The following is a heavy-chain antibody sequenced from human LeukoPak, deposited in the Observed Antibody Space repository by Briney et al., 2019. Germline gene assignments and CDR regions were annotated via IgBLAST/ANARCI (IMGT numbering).Heavy chain of an antibody. CDR1: GDSVSSNSAA. CDR3: ARDIFPRITMVRGVRATHNWFDP. J-gene: IGHJ5*02. Sequence: SQTLSLTCAISGDSVSSNSAAWNWIRQSPSRGLEWLGRTYYRSKWYNDYAVSVKSRITINPDTSKNQFSLQLNSVTPEDTAVYYCARDIFPRITMVRGVRATHNWFDPWGQGTLVNVSS. CDR2: TYYRSKWYN. D-gene: IGHD3-10*01. V-gene: IGHV6-1*01.